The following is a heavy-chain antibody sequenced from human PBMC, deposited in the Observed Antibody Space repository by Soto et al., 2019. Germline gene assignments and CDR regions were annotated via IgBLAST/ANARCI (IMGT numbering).Heavy chain of an antibody. CDR3: AKVFHDSGRNFFGVDL. CDR2: ISARSTVT. CDR1: GFSFRNFA. J-gene: IGHJ6*02. Sequence: GGSLRLSCVASGFSFRNFAMRWVRQAPGKGLEWVCSISARSTVTYCAGFARGRFTISRDNSKNTVYLQMNSLTAEDTATYYCAKVFHDSGRNFFGVDLWGQGTTVTVSS. D-gene: IGHD3-10*01. V-gene: IGHV3-23*01.